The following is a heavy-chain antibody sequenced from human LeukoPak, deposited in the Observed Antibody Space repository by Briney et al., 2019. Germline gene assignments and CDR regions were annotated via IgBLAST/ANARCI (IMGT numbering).Heavy chain of an antibody. D-gene: IGHD1-26*01. CDR2: ISSGGSYI. J-gene: IGHJ4*02. CDR1: GFIFSSYS. CDR3: ARDLRSVVGGATS. V-gene: IGHV3-21*06. Sequence: GGSLRLSCAASGFIFSSYSMNWVRQAPGKGLEWVSSISSGGSYIYYADSVRGRFTISRDNAKNSLYLQMNSLRAEDTAVYYCARDLRSVVGGATSWGQGTLVTVSS.